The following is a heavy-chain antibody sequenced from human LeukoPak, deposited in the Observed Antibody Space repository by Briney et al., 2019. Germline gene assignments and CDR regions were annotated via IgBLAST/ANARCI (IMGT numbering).Heavy chain of an antibody. CDR3: ARHVPLARSSPGYYYYGMDV. D-gene: IGHD3-3*02. V-gene: IGHV4-39*01. J-gene: IGHJ6*02. Sequence: KPSETLSLTCTVSGGSISSSSYYWGWLRQPPGKGLEWIGSIYYSGSTYYNPSLKSRVTISVDTSKNQFSLKLSSVTAADTAVYYCARHVPLARSSPGYYYYGMDVWGQGTTVTVSS. CDR2: IYYSGST. CDR1: GGSISSSSYY.